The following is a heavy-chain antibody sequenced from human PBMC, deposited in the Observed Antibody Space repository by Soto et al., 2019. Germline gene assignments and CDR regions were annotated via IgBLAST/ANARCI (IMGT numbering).Heavy chain of an antibody. D-gene: IGHD3-10*01. Sequence: EVQLVESGGGLVQPGGSLRLSCAASGFTFSNYWMTWVRQAPGKGLEWVANIKRDGSERSYLDSVRGRFTVSRDNAKEAQLLQMDSLSAEDTALYYCAGDVSPGSSPLYLDPFNIWSLASTVTVSS. CDR2: IKRDGSER. CDR3: AGDVSPGSSPLYLDPFNI. J-gene: IGHJ3*02. CDR1: GFTFSNYW. V-gene: IGHV3-7*05.